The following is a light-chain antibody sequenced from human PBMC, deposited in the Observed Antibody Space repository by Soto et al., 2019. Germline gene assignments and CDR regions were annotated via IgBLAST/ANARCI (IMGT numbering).Light chain of an antibody. V-gene: IGKV3-11*01. CDR3: QQGSNWPPL. J-gene: IGKJ2*01. Sequence: EIVLTQSPATLSLSPGERATLSCRASQSVSSYLAWYQQKPGQAPRLLIYDASNRATGIPARFSGSGSGTDFTLTISSLEPEDFAVYYCQQGSNWPPLFGQGTKLEIK. CDR2: DAS. CDR1: QSVSSY.